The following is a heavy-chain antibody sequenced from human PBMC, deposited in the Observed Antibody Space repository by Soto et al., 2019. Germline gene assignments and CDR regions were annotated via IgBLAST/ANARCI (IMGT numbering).Heavy chain of an antibody. D-gene: IGHD3-10*01. V-gene: IGHV3-48*03. CDR3: ARETYFIDY. J-gene: IGHJ4*02. Sequence: VQLVESGGDLVQPGGSLRLSCAASGFTFSSYEMNWVRQAPGKGLEWVSYISSTGTSMDYADSVKGRFTISRDNAKNSLHLQLNSLRDEDTAVYYCARETYFIDYWGQGTLVSVSA. CDR1: GFTFSSYE. CDR2: ISSTGTSM.